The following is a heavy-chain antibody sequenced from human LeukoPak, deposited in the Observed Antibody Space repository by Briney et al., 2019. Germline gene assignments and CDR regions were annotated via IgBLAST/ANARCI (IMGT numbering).Heavy chain of an antibody. CDR3: ARDRTRYYYYSYMDV. J-gene: IGHJ6*03. V-gene: IGHV1-2*02. CDR1: EYTFTGYY. Sequence: ASVKISCKTSEYTFTGYYMHWVRQAPGQGLEWMGWINPNSGDTNYAQKFQGRVTMTRDTSISTAYMELSRLRSDDTAVYYCARDRTRYYYYSYMDVWGKGTAVTISS. CDR2: INPNSGDT. D-gene: IGHD1-14*01.